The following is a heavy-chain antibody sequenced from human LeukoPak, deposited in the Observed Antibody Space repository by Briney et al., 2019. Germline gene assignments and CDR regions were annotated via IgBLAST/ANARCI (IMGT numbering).Heavy chain of an antibody. J-gene: IGHJ4*02. Sequence: GGSLRLSCAASGFTFSSYEMNWVRQAPGKGLEWVSYISSSGSTIYYADSVKGRFTISRDNAKNSLYLQMNSLRAEDTAVYYCARKWGSGSYYTDFDYWGQGTLVTVSS. CDR1: GFTFSSYE. CDR2: ISSSGSTI. CDR3: ARKWGSGSYYTDFDY. V-gene: IGHV3-48*03. D-gene: IGHD3-10*01.